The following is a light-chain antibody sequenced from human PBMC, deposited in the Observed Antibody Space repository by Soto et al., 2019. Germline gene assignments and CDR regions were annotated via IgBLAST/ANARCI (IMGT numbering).Light chain of an antibody. CDR1: KSGDKY. CDR3: QAWDTSTVV. Sequence: SYELTQPPSVSVSPGQTASITCSGDKSGDKYASWYQQKPGQSPVLVMYQDSKRPSGIPERFSGSNSGNAATLTISGTQTMDEADYYCQAWDTSTVVFGGGTKVTVL. V-gene: IGLV3-1*01. CDR2: QDS. J-gene: IGLJ2*01.